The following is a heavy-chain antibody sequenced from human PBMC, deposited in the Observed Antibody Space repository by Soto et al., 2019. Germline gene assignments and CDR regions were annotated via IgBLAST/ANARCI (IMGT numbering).Heavy chain of an antibody. CDR1: GGSITIKNYY. CDR3: ARHSRYYASGEGFDY. CDR2: IDYSGSA. V-gene: IGHV4-39*01. D-gene: IGHD3-10*01. J-gene: IGHJ4*02. Sequence: SETLSLTCSVSGGSITIKNYYWGWIRQPPGKGLEWIGSIDYSGSAYYNPSLRSRVTMLVHTSDNQYSLKLSSVTAADTALYYCARHSRYYASGEGFDYWGQGALVTVSS.